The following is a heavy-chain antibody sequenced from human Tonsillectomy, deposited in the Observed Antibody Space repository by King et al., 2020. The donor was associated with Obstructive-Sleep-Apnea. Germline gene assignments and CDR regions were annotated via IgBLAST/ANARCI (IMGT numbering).Heavy chain of an antibody. J-gene: IGHJ4*02. Sequence: VQLVESGGGLVQPGGSLRLSCAASGFTVSRYWMHWVRQAPGKGLVWVSGIKSDGSSTSYADCVNGRFTISRDNAKNTLYLQMNSLRAEDTAVYYCARELYGDYGVDYWGQGTLVTVSS. V-gene: IGHV3-74*01. CDR2: IKSDGSST. CDR1: GFTVSRYW. CDR3: ARELYGDYGVDY. D-gene: IGHD4-17*01.